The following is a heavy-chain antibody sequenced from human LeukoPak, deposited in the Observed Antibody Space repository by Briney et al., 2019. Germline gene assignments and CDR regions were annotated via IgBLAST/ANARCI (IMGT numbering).Heavy chain of an antibody. CDR3: ARDSSIVEGGGLTWFDP. CDR2: VFHTGRT. Sequence: SETLSLTCHVSSFSISSGYYWGWIRQPPGKGLEWIGSVFHTGRTYYSTSLKTRVSISIDTSKNQFSLKLSSVTAADTAVYYCARDSSIVEGGGLTWFDPWGQGTLVTVSS. J-gene: IGHJ5*02. CDR1: SFSISSGYY. V-gene: IGHV4-38-2*02. D-gene: IGHD1-26*01.